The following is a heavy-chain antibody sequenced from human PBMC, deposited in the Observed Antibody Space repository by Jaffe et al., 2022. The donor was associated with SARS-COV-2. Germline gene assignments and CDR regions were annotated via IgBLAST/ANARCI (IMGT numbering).Heavy chain of an antibody. Sequence: QVQLVQSGAEVKKPGASVKVSCKASGYTFTGYYMHWVRQAPGQGLEWMGWINPNSGGTNYAQKFQGWVTMTRDTSISTAYMELSRLRSDDTAVYYCARGSHIAARRGVCGMDVWGQGTTVTVSS. D-gene: IGHD6-6*01. J-gene: IGHJ6*02. CDR3: ARGSHIAARRGVCGMDV. CDR2: INPNSGGT. CDR1: GYTFTGYY. V-gene: IGHV1-2*04.